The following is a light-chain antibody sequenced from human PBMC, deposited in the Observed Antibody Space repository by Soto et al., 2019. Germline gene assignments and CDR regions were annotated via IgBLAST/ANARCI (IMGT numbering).Light chain of an antibody. Sequence: EIVLTQSPATLSLSPGERATLSCRASQSVSSYLAWYQQKPGQAPRLLIYDASSRATGIPARFSGSGSGTDFTLTISSLEPDDFAFYYCQQRSNWPVTFGQGTRVEIK. J-gene: IGKJ1*01. V-gene: IGKV3-11*01. CDR1: QSVSSY. CDR2: DAS. CDR3: QQRSNWPVT.